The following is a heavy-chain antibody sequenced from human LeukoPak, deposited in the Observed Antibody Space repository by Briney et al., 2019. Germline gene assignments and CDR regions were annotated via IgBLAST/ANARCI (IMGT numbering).Heavy chain of an antibody. V-gene: IGHV3-30*18. CDR1: GFTFSNYG. J-gene: IGHJ6*02. CDR3: AKDRDYGYSGYDLGYYGMDV. CDR2: ISYGGSNK. Sequence: GGSLRLSCAASGFTFSNYGMHWVRQAPGKGLEWVAVISYGGSNKYYADSVKGRFTISRDNPKNTLYLQMNSLRAEDTAVYYCAKDRDYGYSGYDLGYYGMDVWGQGTTVTVSS. D-gene: IGHD5-12*01.